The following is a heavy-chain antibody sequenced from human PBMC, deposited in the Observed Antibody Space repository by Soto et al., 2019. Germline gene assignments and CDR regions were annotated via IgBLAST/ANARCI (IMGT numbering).Heavy chain of an antibody. Sequence: ASVKVSCKVSGYTLTELSMHWVRQAPGKGLEWMGGFDPEDGETIYAQKFQGRVTMTEDTSTDTAYMELSSLRSEDTAVYYCVRGASSHICFDPRGQGTLVTVSS. J-gene: IGHJ5*02. D-gene: IGHD6-6*01. V-gene: IGHV1-24*01. CDR1: GYTLTELS. CDR3: VRGASSHICFDP. CDR2: FDPEDGET.